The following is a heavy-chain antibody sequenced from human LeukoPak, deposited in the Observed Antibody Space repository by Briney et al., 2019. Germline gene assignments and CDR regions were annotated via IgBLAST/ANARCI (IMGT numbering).Heavy chain of an antibody. CDR3: TRFSGGASFDP. CDR2: IYYSGST. V-gene: IGHV4-39*07. J-gene: IGHJ5*02. Sequence: SETLSLTCTVSGGSISSSSYYWGWIRQPPGKGLEWIGSIYYSGSTYYNPSLKSRVTISVDTSKNQFSLKLSSVTAADTAVYYCTRFSGGASFDPWGQGTLVTVSS. D-gene: IGHD5-12*01. CDR1: GGSISSSSYY.